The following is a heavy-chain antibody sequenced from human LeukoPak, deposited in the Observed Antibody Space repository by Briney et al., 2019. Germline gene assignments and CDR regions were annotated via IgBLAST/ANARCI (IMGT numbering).Heavy chain of an antibody. J-gene: IGHJ1*01. CDR1: GGSISSGSYY. CDR3: ASHRVVTATKYFQH. D-gene: IGHD2-21*02. Sequence: PSQTLSLTCTVSGGSISSGSYYWSWIRQPAGKGLEWIGYIYYSGSTNYNPSLKSRVTISVDTSKNQFSLKLSSVTAADTAVYYCASHRVVTATKYFQHWGQGTLVTVSS. V-gene: IGHV4-61*09. CDR2: IYYSGST.